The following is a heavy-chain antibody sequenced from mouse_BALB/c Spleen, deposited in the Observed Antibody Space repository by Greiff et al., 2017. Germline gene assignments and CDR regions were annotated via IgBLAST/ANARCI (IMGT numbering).Heavy chain of an antibody. CDR3: AKKEGPYYGLYYYAMDY. D-gene: IGHD2-10*01. J-gene: IGHJ4*01. Sequence: QVQLKESGPSLVQPSQSLSITCTVSGFSLTSYGVHWVRQSPGKGLEWLGVIWRGGSTDYNAAFMSRLSITKDNSTSQVFFKMNSLQADDTAIYYCAKKEGPYYGLYYYAMDYWGQGTSVTVSS. CDR2: IWRGGST. V-gene: IGHV2-5-1*01. CDR1: GFSLTSYG.